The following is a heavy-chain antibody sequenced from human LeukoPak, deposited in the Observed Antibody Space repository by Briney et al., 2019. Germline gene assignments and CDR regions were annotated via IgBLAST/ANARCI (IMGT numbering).Heavy chain of an antibody. D-gene: IGHD1-26*01. J-gene: IGHJ5*02. CDR3: ARHHFPRPGIYSGSYYNWFDP. Sequence: SETLSLTCTVSGGSISSYYWSWIRQPPGKGLEWIGYIYYSGSTNYNPSLKSRVTISVDTSKNQFSLKLSSVTAADTAVYYCARHHFPRPGIYSGSYYNWFDPWGQGTLVTVSS. CDR2: IYYSGST. V-gene: IGHV4-59*08. CDR1: GGSISSYY.